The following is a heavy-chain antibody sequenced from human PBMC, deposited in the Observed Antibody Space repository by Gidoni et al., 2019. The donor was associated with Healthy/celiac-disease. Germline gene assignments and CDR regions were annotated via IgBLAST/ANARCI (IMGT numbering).Heavy chain of an antibody. J-gene: IGHJ6*03. D-gene: IGHD2-2*01. CDR3: TRDRPYQLPPWDYYYMDV. Sequence: EVQLVESGGGLVQPGRSLRLSCTASGFTFGDYAMSWFRQAPGKGLEWVGFIRSKAYGGTTEYAASVKGRFTISRDDSKSIAYLQMNSLKTEDTAVYYCTRDRPYQLPPWDYYYMDVWGKGTTVTVSS. V-gene: IGHV3-49*03. CDR1: GFTFGDYA. CDR2: IRSKAYGGTT.